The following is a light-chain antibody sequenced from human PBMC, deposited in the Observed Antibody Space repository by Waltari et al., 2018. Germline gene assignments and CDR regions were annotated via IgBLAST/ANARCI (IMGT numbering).Light chain of an antibody. V-gene: IGKV1-5*03. J-gene: IGKJ4*01. CDR3: QQYNSYSLLT. CDR1: QSSSNW. CDR2: KAS. Sequence: DIQITQSPSTLSASVGDRVTRTCRASQSSSNWLAWYQQKPGKAPNLLIYKASTLESGVPSRFSGSGSGTEFTLTISSLQPDDFATYYCQQYNSYSLLTFGGGTKVEIK.